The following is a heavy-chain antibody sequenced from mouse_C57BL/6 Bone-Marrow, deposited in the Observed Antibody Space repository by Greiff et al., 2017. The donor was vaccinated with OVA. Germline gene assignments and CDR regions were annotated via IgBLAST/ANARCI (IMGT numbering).Heavy chain of an antibody. J-gene: IGHJ2*01. CDR3: ARHYYGSSYFDY. CDR1: GFTFSDYY. D-gene: IGHD1-1*01. Sequence: EVKVEESGGGLVQPGGSLKLSCAASGFTFSDYYMYWVRQTPEKRLEWVAYISNGGGSTYYPATVQGRFTISRDTAKNTLYLQMSRLKSEDTAMYYCARHYYGSSYFDYWGQGTTLTVSS. V-gene: IGHV5-12*01. CDR2: ISNGGGST.